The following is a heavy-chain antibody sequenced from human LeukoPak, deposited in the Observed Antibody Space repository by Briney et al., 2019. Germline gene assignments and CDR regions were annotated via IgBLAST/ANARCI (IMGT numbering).Heavy chain of an antibody. CDR3: ARAAVAGIEY. CDR2: INPNSGGT. CDR1: GYTLTSYY. J-gene: IGHJ4*02. V-gene: IGHV1-2*02. D-gene: IGHD2-15*01. Sequence: ASVKVACKASGYTLTSYYMSWVRQAPGQGLEWMGWINPNSGGTNYSQKFQGRVTMTRDTSISTAYMELSRLRSDGTAVYYCARAAVAGIEYWGQGTLVTVSS.